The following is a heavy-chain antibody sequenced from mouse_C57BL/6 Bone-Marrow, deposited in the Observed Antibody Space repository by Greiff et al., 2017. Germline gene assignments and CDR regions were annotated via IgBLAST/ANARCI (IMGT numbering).Heavy chain of an antibody. J-gene: IGHJ4*01. Sequence: EVQLVASGGGLVKPGGSLKLSFAASGFTFSDYGVHLVRPAPETGLGWVAYISSGSSTLYFADTVQGRFTISRANAKNTMFQQMTSLRSEDTAMYYCGRRYDGYYYYAMDYWGQGTSVTVSS. CDR3: GRRYDGYYYYAMDY. D-gene: IGHD2-3*01. V-gene: IGHV5-17*01. CDR2: ISSGSSTL. CDR1: GFTFSDYG.